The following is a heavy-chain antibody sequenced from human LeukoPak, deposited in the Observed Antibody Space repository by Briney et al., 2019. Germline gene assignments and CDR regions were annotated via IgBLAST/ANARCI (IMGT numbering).Heavy chain of an antibody. CDR1: GFTFSSFA. Sequence: GGSLRLSCAASGFTFSSFALSWVRQAPGKGLEWVSSISGSGDSTYYMESVKGRFTISRDNSENTLYLQMNSLRADDTAVYYCAKDALFYSGYDGDDYWGQGTLVTVSS. V-gene: IGHV3-23*01. J-gene: IGHJ4*02. CDR2: ISGSGDST. D-gene: IGHD5-12*01. CDR3: AKDALFYSGYDGDDY.